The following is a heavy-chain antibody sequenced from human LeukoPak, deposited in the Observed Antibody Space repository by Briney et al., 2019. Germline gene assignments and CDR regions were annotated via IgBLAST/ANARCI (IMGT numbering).Heavy chain of an antibody. Sequence: GGSLRLSCAASGFTFSSYAMSWVRQAPGKGLEWVSAISGSGGSTYYADSVKGRFTISRDNSKNTLFLQMDSLRAEDTAIYYCAKPLKAVAPYDYWGQGTLVTVSS. D-gene: IGHD6-19*01. CDR1: GFTFSSYA. J-gene: IGHJ4*02. CDR3: AKPLKAVAPYDY. V-gene: IGHV3-23*01. CDR2: ISGSGGST.